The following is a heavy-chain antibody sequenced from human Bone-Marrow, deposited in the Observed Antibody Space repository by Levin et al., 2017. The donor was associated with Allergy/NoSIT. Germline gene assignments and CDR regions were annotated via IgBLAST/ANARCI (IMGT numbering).Heavy chain of an antibody. V-gene: IGHV3-23*01. CDR1: GFSFSTYA. Sequence: GESLKISCAASGFSFSTYAMNWVRQAPGKGLEWVSGVSGSSSHTYYADSVKGRFTISRDNSRKTLYLQMNSLRVEDTAVYYCAKSGDYRDDVGRWFDPWGQGTQVIVSS. D-gene: IGHD4-17*01. J-gene: IGHJ5*02. CDR2: VSGSSSHT. CDR3: AKSGDYRDDVGRWFDP.